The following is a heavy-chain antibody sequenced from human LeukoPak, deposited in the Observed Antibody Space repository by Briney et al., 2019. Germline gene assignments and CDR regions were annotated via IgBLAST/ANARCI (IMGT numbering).Heavy chain of an antibody. Sequence: GGSLRLSCAASGFSFDDYTMHWVRQGPGKGLEWVSLISWDGGSTYYADSVKGRFTISRDNSKNSLYLQMDNLRTGDTALYYCAKAAVPGALYRLDYWAREPWSPSPQ. CDR3: AKAAVPGALYRLDY. V-gene: IGHV3-43*01. D-gene: IGHD6-19*01. CDR1: GFSFDDYT. CDR2: ISWDGGST. J-gene: IGHJ4*02.